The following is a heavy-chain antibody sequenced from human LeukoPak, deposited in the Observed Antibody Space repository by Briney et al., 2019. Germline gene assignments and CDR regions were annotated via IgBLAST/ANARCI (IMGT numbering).Heavy chain of an antibody. D-gene: IGHD6-13*01. CDR1: GGTFSSYA. J-gene: IGHJ4*02. V-gene: IGHV1-69*13. CDR2: IIPIFGTA. Sequence: SVKVSCKASGGTFSSYAISWVRQAPGQGLEWMGGIIPIFGTANYAQKFQGRVTITADESTSTAYMELSGLRSEDTAVYYCARDWAAAGPGYFDYWGQGTLVTVSS. CDR3: ARDWAAAGPGYFDY.